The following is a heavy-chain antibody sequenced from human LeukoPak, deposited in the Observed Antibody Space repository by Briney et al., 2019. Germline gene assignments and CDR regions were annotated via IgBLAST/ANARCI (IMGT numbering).Heavy chain of an antibody. CDR3: ARDSFWTFDY. CDR2: ISYDGSNK. CDR1: GFTFSSYA. J-gene: IGHJ4*02. Sequence: GGSLRLSCAASGFTFSSYAMHWVRQAPGKGLEWVAVISYDGSNKYYADSVKGRFTISRDNSKNTLYLQMNSLRAEDTAVYYCARDSFWTFDYWGQGTLVTVSP. D-gene: IGHD3/OR15-3a*01. V-gene: IGHV3-30-3*01.